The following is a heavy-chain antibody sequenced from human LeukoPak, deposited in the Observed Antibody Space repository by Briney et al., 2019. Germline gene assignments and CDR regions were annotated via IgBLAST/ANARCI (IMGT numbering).Heavy chain of an antibody. CDR3: ARARGAAAGYGMDV. CDR2: IYYSGST. CDR1: GGSISSYY. D-gene: IGHD6-13*01. Sequence: SETLSLTCTVSGGSISSYYWSWIRQPPGKGLEWIGYIYYSGSTNYNPSLKSRVTISVDTSKNQFSLKLSSVTAADTAVYYCARARGAAAGYGMDVWGQGTTVTVSS. V-gene: IGHV4-59*12. J-gene: IGHJ6*02.